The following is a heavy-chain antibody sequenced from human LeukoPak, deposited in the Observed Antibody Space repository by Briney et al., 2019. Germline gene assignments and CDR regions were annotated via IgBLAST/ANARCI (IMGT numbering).Heavy chain of an antibody. CDR2: IYSGGGT. Sequence: GGSLRLSCAASGFTVSTNYMSWVRQAPGKGLEWVLLIYSGGGTYYADSVKGRFTISRDNSRNTLSLQMNSLRVDDTAVYYCARGFRSVTTWGYFDYWGQGALVTVSS. CDR3: ARGFRSVTTWGYFDY. D-gene: IGHD4-17*01. V-gene: IGHV3-66*01. J-gene: IGHJ4*02. CDR1: GFTVSTNY.